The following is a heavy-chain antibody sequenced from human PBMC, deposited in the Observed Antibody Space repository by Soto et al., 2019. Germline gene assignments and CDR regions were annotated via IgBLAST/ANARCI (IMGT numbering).Heavy chain of an antibody. Sequence: QVQLQESGPGLVKPSGTLSLTCAVSSGSISSSNWWSWVRQPPGKGLEWIGEIYHSGSTNYNPSLKSRVTISVDKSKNQFSLKLSSVTAADTAVYYCVRDRGGERGYSGYDEDYFGMDVWGKGTTVTVSS. CDR3: VRDRGGERGYSGYDEDYFGMDV. CDR2: IYHSGST. D-gene: IGHD5-12*01. J-gene: IGHJ6*03. CDR1: SGSISSSNW. V-gene: IGHV4-4*02.